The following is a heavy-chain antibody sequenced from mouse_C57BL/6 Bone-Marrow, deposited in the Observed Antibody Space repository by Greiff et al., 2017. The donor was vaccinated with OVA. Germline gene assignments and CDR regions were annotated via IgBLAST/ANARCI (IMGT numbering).Heavy chain of an antibody. CDR1: GFNIKDDY. V-gene: IGHV14-4*01. CDR3: TFLLSDY. D-gene: IGHD2-1*01. CDR2: IDPENGDT. Sequence: DVKLQESGAELVRPGASVKLSCTASGFNIKDDYMHWVKQRPEQGLEWIGWIDPENGDTEYASKFQGKATITADTSSNTAYLQLSSLTSEDTAVYYCTFLLSDYWGQGTTLTVSS. J-gene: IGHJ2*01.